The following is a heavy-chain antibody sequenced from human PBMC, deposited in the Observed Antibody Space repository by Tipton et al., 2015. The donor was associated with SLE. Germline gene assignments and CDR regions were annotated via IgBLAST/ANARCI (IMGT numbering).Heavy chain of an antibody. J-gene: IGHJ6*02. CDR1: GGSINSYY. V-gene: IGHV4-59*08. D-gene: IGHD2-21*02. CDR2: IYYRGGT. CDR3: ARGMVTWRGAILGVDV. Sequence: TLSLTCTVSGGSINSYYWNWIRQPPGKGLEWIGSIYYRGGTHYNTSLKSRVTISVDTAKNQFSLKLTSVTAADTAVYYCARGMVTWRGAILGVDVWGQGTTVNVSS.